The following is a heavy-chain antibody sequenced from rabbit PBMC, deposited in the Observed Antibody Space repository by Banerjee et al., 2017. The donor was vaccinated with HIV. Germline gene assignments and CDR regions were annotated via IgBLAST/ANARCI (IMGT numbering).Heavy chain of an antibody. V-gene: IGHV1S40*01. J-gene: IGHJ4*01. Sequence: QSLEESGGDLVKPGASLTLTCTVSGFDFSRNAMCWVRQAPGKGLEWIGCIYTGDGTTYYASWAKDRFTISKTSSTTVTLQMTSLTAADTATYFCARDRDGDAGYGSLALWGPGTLVT. D-gene: IGHD7-1*01. CDR3: ARDRDGDAGYGSLAL. CDR1: GFDFSRNA. CDR2: IYTGDGTT.